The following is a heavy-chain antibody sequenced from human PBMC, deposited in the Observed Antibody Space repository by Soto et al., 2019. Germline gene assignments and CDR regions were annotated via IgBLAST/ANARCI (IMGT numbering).Heavy chain of an antibody. D-gene: IGHD6-19*01. J-gene: IGHJ4*02. V-gene: IGHV3-23*01. CDR3: AKEARTVAGNHFDS. Sequence: EIELLESGGGLVQPGGSLRLSCAASGFTFTTYAMGWVRQAPGKGLEWVSSIRGSGAGTFYADSVKGRFTISRDNAKNMVYLEILGMSADDTAVYYCAKEARTVAGNHFDSWGQGTLVTVSS. CDR2: IRGSGAGT. CDR1: GFTFTTYA.